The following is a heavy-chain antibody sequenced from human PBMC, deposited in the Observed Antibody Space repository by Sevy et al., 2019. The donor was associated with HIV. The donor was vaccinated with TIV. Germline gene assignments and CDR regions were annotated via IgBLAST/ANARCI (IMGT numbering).Heavy chain of an antibody. V-gene: IGHV3-30*18. CDR1: GFTFSSYG. Sequence: GGSLRLSCAASGFTFSSYGMHWVRQAPGKGLEWVAVISYDGSNKYYADSVKGRFTISRDNSKNTLYLQMNSLGAEDTAVYYCAKDRSGWPDAFDIWGQGTMVTVSS. CDR3: AKDRSGWPDAFDI. D-gene: IGHD6-19*01. CDR2: ISYDGSNK. J-gene: IGHJ3*02.